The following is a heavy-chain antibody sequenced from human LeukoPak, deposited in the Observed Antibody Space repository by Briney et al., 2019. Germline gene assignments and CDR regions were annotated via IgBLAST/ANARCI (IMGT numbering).Heavy chain of an antibody. J-gene: IGHJ6*02. CDR1: GFTFSSYA. Sequence: PGGSLRLSCAASGFTFSSYAMHWVRQAPGKGLEWVAVISYDGSNKYYADSVKGRFTISRDNSKNTLYLQMNSLRAEDTAVYYCARDDCSSTSCSWYYYGVDVWGQGTTVTVSS. CDR2: ISYDGSNK. CDR3: ARDDCSSTSCSWYYYGVDV. D-gene: IGHD2-2*01. V-gene: IGHV3-30*04.